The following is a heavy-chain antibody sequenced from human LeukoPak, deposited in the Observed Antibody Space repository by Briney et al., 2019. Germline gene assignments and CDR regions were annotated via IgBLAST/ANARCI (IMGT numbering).Heavy chain of an antibody. CDR1: GFTFSSYA. J-gene: IGHJ4*02. V-gene: IGHV3-30*04. CDR3: ARGRGHSYKYYFDY. D-gene: IGHD5-18*01. Sequence: AGGSLRLSCAASGFTFSSYAMHWVRQAPGKGLEWVAVISYDGSNKYYADSVKGRFTISRDNSKNTLYLQMNSLRAEDTAVYYCARGRGHSYKYYFDYWGQGTLVTVSS. CDR2: ISYDGSNK.